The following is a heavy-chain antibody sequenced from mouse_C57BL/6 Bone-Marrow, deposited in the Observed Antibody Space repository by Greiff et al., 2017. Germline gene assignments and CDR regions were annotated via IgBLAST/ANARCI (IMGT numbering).Heavy chain of an antibody. V-gene: IGHV1-7*01. CDR3: ARRRYDYENAWFAY. Sequence: VQLQQSGAELVKPGASVKLSCKASGYTFTSYWMHWVKQRPGQGLEWIGYINPSSGYTKYNQKFKGKATLTADKASSTAYMQLSSLTYEDSAVYYCARRRYDYENAWFAYGGQGTLVTVSA. CDR2: INPSSGYT. D-gene: IGHD2-4*01. CDR1: GYTFTSYW. J-gene: IGHJ3*01.